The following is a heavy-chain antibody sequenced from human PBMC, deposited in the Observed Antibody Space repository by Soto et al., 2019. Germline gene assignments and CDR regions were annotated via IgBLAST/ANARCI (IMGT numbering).Heavy chain of an antibody. V-gene: IGHV4-59*01. J-gene: IGHJ5*02. CDR2: LYNSGST. Sequence: SETLSLTCAVSGGSIGTYYWSWIRQPPGKGLEWIGYLYNSGSTNYNPSLKSRVTISVDTSKNQFSLKLKYVTAADTAAYYCARGSRDVVSVDYNWFDPWGQRTLAPV. CDR3: ARGSRDVVSVDYNWFDP. CDR1: GGSIGTYY. D-gene: IGHD2-2*01.